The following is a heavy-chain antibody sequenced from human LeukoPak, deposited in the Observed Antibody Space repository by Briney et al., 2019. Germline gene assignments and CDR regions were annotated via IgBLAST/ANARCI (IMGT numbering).Heavy chain of an antibody. Sequence: GGSLRLSCAASGFTFSDYYMSWIRQAPGKGLEWVSYTSSSGSTIYYADSVKGRFTISRDNAKNSLYLQMNSLRAEDTAVYYCARDPPTYYYGSGSIYYFDYWGQGTLVTVSS. D-gene: IGHD3-10*01. CDR3: ARDPPTYYYGSGSIYYFDY. J-gene: IGHJ4*02. CDR1: GFTFSDYY. V-gene: IGHV3-11*01. CDR2: TSSSGSTI.